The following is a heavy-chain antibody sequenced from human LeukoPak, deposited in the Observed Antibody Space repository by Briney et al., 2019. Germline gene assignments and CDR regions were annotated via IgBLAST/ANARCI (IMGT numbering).Heavy chain of an antibody. CDR2: IYPGDSDT. V-gene: IGHV5-51*01. J-gene: IGHJ4*02. CDR1: GYSFTSYW. Sequence: GESLKISCKGSGYSFTSYWIGWVRQMPGKGLGWMGIIYPGDSDTRYSPSFQGQVTISADKSISTAYLQWSSLKASDTAMYYCARRGVYCRSTSCYYFDYWGQGTLVTVSS. D-gene: IGHD2-2*01. CDR3: ARRGVYCRSTSCYYFDY.